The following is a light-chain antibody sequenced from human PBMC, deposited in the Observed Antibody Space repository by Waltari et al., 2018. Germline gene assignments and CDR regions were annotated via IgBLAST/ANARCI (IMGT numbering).Light chain of an antibody. CDR3: QQGYNYPLS. CDR2: RAS. J-gene: IGKJ2*03. CDR1: QDIGNN. V-gene: IGKV1-6*01. Sequence: IQMTQSPSSLSASVGDTVTITCQASQDIGNNLNWYQQKPGKAPKLLIFRASSLQSGIPSRFSVSGSGTDFTLTISSLQPEDFATYYCQQGYNYPLSFGQGTKVEIK.